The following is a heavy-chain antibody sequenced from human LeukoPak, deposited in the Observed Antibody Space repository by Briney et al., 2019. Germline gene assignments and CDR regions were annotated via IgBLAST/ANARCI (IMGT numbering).Heavy chain of an antibody. CDR1: GYTFSNYY. D-gene: IGHD2-2*01. Sequence: ASVKVSCKASGYTFSNYYIHWVRQAPGQGLEWMGWINPNSGGTNYAQKFQGRVTMTRDTSISTAYMELSSLRSEDTAVYYCARGGPAGDFIVVAPTNNAFDIWGQGTMVTVSS. V-gene: IGHV1-2*02. CDR2: INPNSGGT. CDR3: ARGGPAGDFIVVAPTNNAFDI. J-gene: IGHJ3*02.